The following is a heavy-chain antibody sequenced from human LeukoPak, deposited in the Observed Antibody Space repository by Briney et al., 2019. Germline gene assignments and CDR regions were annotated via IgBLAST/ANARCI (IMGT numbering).Heavy chain of an antibody. CDR2: INPNSGGT. J-gene: IGHJ3*02. V-gene: IGHV1-2*02. CDR3: AREKVVTTGASAFDI. D-gene: IGHD4-17*01. CDR1: GYTFTSYY. Sequence: ASVKVSCKASGYTFTSYYMHWVRQAPGQGLEWMGWINPNSGGTNYAQKFQGRVTMTRDTSISTAHMELSRLRSNDTAVYYCAREKVVTTGASAFDIWGQGTMVTVSS.